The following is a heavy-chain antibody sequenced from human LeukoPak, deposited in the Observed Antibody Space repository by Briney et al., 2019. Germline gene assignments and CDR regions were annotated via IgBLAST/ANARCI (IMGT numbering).Heavy chain of an antibody. Sequence: PGGSLRLSCVASGFTFSRYDMHWVRQAPGKGLQWVAVISFDGGNEIYADSVKGRFTISRDNSKNTLSLEMDSLRGEDTAVYYCARDGGFGESHFDYWGQGTLVTVSS. V-gene: IGHV3-30-3*01. CDR2: ISFDGGNE. D-gene: IGHD3-10*01. CDR3: ARDGGFGESHFDY. J-gene: IGHJ4*02. CDR1: GFTFSRYD.